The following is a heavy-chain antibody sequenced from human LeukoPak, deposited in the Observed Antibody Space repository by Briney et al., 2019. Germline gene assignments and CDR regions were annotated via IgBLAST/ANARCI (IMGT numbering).Heavy chain of an antibody. CDR3: ARNYDSSGYLDY. J-gene: IGHJ4*02. CDR1: GGSISSGSYY. D-gene: IGHD3-22*01. CDR2: IYTSGST. Sequence: SETLSLTCTVSGGSISSGSYYWSWIRQPAGKGLEWIGRIYTSGSTNYNPSLKSRVTISVDTSKNQFSLKLSSVTVADTAVYYCARNYDSSGYLDYWGQGTLVTVSS. V-gene: IGHV4-61*02.